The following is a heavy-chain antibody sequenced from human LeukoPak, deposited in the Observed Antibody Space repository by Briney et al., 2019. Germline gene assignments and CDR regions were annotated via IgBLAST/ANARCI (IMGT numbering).Heavy chain of an antibody. CDR2: TYYRSKWYN. CDR3: AREAPGSIAARLVWFDP. Sequence: SQTLSLTWAISGDSVSSNSAAWNWIRQSPSKGLEWLGRTYYRSKWYNDYAVSVKSRITINPDTSKNQFSLQLNSVTPEDTAVYYCAREAPGSIAARLVWFDPWGQGTLVTVSS. J-gene: IGHJ5*02. V-gene: IGHV6-1*01. CDR1: GDSVSSNSAA. D-gene: IGHD6-6*01.